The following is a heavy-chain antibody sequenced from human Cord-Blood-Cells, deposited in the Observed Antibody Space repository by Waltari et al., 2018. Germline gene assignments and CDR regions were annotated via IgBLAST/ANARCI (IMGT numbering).Heavy chain of an antibody. CDR2: RHPSGST. CDR1: GGSFSGYY. J-gene: IGHJ4*02. V-gene: IGHV4-34*01. D-gene: IGHD4-4*01. CDR3: ARGGFTVTRPYYFDY. Sequence: QVQLQQWGAGLLKPSETLSLTCAVYGGSFSGYYWSWIRQPPGKGLEWIGERHPSGSTNYDRALKGRVTLSVDTSKNQFSLKLSSVTAADTAVYYCARGGFTVTRPYYFDYWGQGTLVTVSS.